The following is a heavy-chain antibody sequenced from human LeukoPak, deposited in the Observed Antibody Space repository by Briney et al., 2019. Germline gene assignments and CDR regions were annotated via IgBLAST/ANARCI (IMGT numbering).Heavy chain of an antibody. J-gene: IGHJ2*01. V-gene: IGHV1-46*01. D-gene: IGHD5-24*01. CDR1: GYTFTSYY. CDR3: ASVRDAYNQGYWYFDL. CDR2: INPSGGST. Sequence: AASVTVSCKASGYTFTSYYMHWVRQAPGQGLEWMGIINPSGGSTTYAQKFQGRVTMTRDTPTSTVYMELSSLRSEDAAVYYCASVRDAYNQGYWYFDLWGRGTLVSVSS.